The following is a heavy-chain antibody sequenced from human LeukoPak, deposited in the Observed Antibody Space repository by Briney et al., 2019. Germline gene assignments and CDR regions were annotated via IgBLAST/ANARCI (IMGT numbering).Heavy chain of an antibody. CDR3: ARSTGFSLDY. CDR1: GFTFSSYS. V-gene: IGHV3-48*02. D-gene: IGHD2-8*02. J-gene: IGHJ4*02. CDR2: VISSSSTI. Sequence: GQSLRLSCAASGFTFSSYSMNWVRQAPGKGLEWVSFVISSSSTIYYADSVKGRFTISRDNAKNSLYLQMNSLRDEDTAVYYCARSTGFSLDYWGQGTLVTVSS.